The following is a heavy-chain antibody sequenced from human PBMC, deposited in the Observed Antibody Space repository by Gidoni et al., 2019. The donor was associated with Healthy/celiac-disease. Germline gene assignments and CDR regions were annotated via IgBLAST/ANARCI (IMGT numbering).Heavy chain of an antibody. CDR3: ARGTATVTMVWFDP. Sequence: EVQLVESVGGLVQPGGSLRLSCAASGFTFSSYAMHWVRQAPGKGLEYVSAISSSGGSTYYANSVKGRFTISRDNSKNTLYLQMGSLRAEDMAVYYCARGTATVTMVWFDPWGQGTLVTVSS. J-gene: IGHJ5*02. V-gene: IGHV3-64*01. CDR1: GFTFSSYA. D-gene: IGHD4-17*01. CDR2: ISSSGGST.